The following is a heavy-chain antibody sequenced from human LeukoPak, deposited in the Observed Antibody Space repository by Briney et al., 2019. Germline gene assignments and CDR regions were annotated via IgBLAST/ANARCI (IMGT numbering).Heavy chain of an antibody. CDR2: IYTSGST. J-gene: IGHJ6*03. D-gene: IGHD3-10*01. V-gene: IGHV4-61*05. CDR3: ARGGLLWFGELSEYYYYMDV. CDR1: GGAISSSSYY. Sequence: SETLSLTCTVSGGAISSSSYYWGWVRQPPGKGLKWIGRIYTSGSTNYNPSLKSRVTMSVDTSKNQLSLKLSSVTAADTAVYYCARGGLLWFGELSEYYYYMDVWGKGTTVTVSS.